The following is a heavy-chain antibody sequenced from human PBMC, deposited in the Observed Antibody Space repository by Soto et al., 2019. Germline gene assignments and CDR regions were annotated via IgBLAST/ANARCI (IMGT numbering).Heavy chain of an antibody. CDR3: ARDAAVPGESDRFDY. J-gene: IGHJ4*02. Sequence: QVHLQESGPGLVKPSGTLSLTCAVSGDSVTSNVWWSWVRQPPGKELEWIGEAYHNGLTNYSPSLKSRVSMSVDTSRNEFSLKMTSLTAADTAIYYCARDAAVPGESDRFDYWGRGTLVTVSS. D-gene: IGHD6-19*01. CDR2: AYHNGLT. CDR1: GDSVTSNVW. V-gene: IGHV4-4*02.